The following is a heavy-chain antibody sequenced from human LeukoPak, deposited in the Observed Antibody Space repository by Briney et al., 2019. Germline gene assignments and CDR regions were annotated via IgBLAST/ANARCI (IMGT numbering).Heavy chain of an antibody. CDR3: ARDLYCSSTSCYSSGMDV. CDR2: INPNSGGT. D-gene: IGHD2-2*02. V-gene: IGHV1-2*02. CDR1: GYTFTGYY. J-gene: IGHJ6*02. Sequence: GASVKVSCKASGYTFTGYYMHWVRQAPGQGLEWMGWINPNSGGTNYAQKFQGRVTMTRDTYISTAYMELSRLRSDDTAVYYCARDLYCSSTSCYSSGMDVWGQGTTVTVSS.